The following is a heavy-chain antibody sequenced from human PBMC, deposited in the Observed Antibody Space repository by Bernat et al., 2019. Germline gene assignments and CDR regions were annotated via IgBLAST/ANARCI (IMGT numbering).Heavy chain of an antibody. D-gene: IGHD3-10*01. Sequence: QVQLVQSGAEVKKPGASVKVSCKASGYTFTGYYMHWVRQAPGQGLEWMGWINPNSGGTNYAQKFQGWVTMTRDTSISTAYMELSRLRSDDTAVYYCAREADVFAMVQGAGAFDIWGQGTMVTVSS. V-gene: IGHV1-2*04. CDR1: GYTFTGYY. CDR2: INPNSGGT. J-gene: IGHJ3*02. CDR3: AREADVFAMVQGAGAFDI.